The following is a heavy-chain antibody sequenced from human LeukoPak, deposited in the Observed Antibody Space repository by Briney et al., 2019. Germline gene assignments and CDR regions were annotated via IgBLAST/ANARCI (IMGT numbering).Heavy chain of an antibody. CDR3: ARQSVAGTGSGQDY. CDR1: GYTYTSYY. D-gene: IGHD6-19*01. Sequence: ASVKVSCKASGYTYTSYYIHWVRQAPGQGLEWMGRINPNSGGTNYAQKFQGRVTMTRDTSISTAYMELSRLRSDDTAVYYCARQSVAGTGSGQDYWGQGTLVTVSS. V-gene: IGHV1-2*06. J-gene: IGHJ4*02. CDR2: INPNSGGT.